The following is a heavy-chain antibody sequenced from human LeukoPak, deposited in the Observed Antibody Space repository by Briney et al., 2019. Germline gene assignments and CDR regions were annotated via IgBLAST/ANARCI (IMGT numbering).Heavy chain of an antibody. CDR3: AKDIGVRDPYDAFDI. J-gene: IGHJ3*02. V-gene: IGHV3-30*02. Sequence: GGSLRLSCEASRFTFSNYGMHWVRQAPGKGLEWVAFIRYDGSNKNYADSVKGRFTISRDNSKNKLYVQMNSLRAEDTAIYYCAKDIGVRDPYDAFDIWGQGTVVTVSS. CDR1: RFTFSNYG. D-gene: IGHD3-3*01. CDR2: IRYDGSNK.